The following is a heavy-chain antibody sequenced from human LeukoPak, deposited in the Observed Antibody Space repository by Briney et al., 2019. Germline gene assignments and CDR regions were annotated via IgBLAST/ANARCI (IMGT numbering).Heavy chain of an antibody. J-gene: IGHJ1*01. CDR2: IYSDRST. D-gene: IGHD2-15*01. CDR1: GFTISNNY. CDR3: ARDSAFSSYSN. V-gene: IGHV3-53*01. Sequence: GGSLRLSGTASGFTISNNYMSWVRQAPGKGLEWVAIIYSDRSTYYPESVKGRFTISRDDFKNTLLLQMDSLRVEDTAIYYCARDSAFSSYSNWGQGALVTVSS.